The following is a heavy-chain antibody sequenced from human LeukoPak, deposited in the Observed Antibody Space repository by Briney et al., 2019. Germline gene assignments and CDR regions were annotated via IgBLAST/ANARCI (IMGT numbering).Heavy chain of an antibody. V-gene: IGHV1-18*01. J-gene: IGHJ4*02. CDR3: ARTYHYDSSGYYSLAPFDY. D-gene: IGHD3-22*01. Sequence: GASVTVSCTASGYTFTSYGINWVRQAPGQGLEWMGWISAYNGNTNYAQKLQGRVTTTPDTSTSTAYMELRSLRSDDTAVYYCARTYHYDSSGYYSLAPFDYWGQGTLVTVSS. CDR2: ISAYNGNT. CDR1: GYTFTSYG.